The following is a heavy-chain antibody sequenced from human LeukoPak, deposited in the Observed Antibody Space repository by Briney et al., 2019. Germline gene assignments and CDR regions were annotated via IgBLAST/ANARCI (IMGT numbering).Heavy chain of an antibody. V-gene: IGHV4-39*01. J-gene: IGHJ5*02. CDR3: ARPLGYCSGDNCFNWFDP. D-gene: IGHD2-15*01. Sequence: ETLSLTCTVSGGSISSSSYYWGWIRQPPGKGLEWIGNFYYSGITYYNPSLKSRVIMSVDRSKNQFSLKLSSVTAADTAMYYCARPLGYCSGDNCFNWFDPWGQGTLVTVSS. CDR2: FYYSGIT. CDR1: GGSISSSSYY.